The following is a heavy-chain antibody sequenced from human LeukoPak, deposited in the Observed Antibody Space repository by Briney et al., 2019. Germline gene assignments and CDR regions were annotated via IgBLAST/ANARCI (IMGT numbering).Heavy chain of an antibody. CDR1: GFTFSSYG. J-gene: IGHJ4*02. Sequence: PGGTLRLSCAASGFTFSSYGMSWVRQAPGKGLEWVSAISGSGGSTYYADSVKGRFTISRDNSKNTLYLQMNSLRAEDTAVYYCARATFSSWELPTDYWGQGTLVTVSS. D-gene: IGHD1-26*01. CDR2: ISGSGGST. CDR3: ARATFSSWELPTDY. V-gene: IGHV3-23*01.